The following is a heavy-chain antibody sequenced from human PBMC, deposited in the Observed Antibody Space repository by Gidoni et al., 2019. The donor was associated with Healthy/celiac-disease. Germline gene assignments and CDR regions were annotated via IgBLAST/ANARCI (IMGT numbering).Heavy chain of an antibody. CDR1: GFTFSSYS. D-gene: IGHD6-19*01. CDR2: ISRSSSYI. Sequence: EVQLVESGGGLVKPGGSLRLSCAASGFTFSSYSMNWVRQAPGKGLEWVSSISRSSSYIYYADSVKGRFTISRDNAKNSLYLQMNSLRAEDTAVYYCARSLEAVAGTSDAFDIWGQGTMVTVSS. CDR3: ARSLEAVAGTSDAFDI. J-gene: IGHJ3*02. V-gene: IGHV3-21*01.